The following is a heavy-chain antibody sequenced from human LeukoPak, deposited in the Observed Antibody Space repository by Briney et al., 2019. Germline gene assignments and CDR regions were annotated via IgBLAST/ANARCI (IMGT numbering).Heavy chain of an antibody. J-gene: IGHJ4*02. D-gene: IGHD3-22*01. Sequence: GGSLRLSCAASGFTFSSYAMTWVRQAPGKGLEWVSSISDSAGGTYYADSVKGRFTISRDNSKNTLYLQMNSLSAEDTAVYYCTESRGYYESSGYYSHYWGQGTLVTVSS. CDR3: TESRGYYESSGYYSHY. CDR1: GFTFSSYA. CDR2: ISDSAGGT. V-gene: IGHV3-23*01.